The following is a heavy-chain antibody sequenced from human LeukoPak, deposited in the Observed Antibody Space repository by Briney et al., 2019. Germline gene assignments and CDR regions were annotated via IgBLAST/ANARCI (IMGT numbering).Heavy chain of an antibody. CDR3: ARRPLWFGSFDY. CDR2: MNPNSSNT. Sequence: ASVKVSCKASGYTFTSYDINWVRQATGQGLEWMGWMNPNSSNTGYAQKFQGRVTMTRNTSISTAYMELSSLRSEDTAVYYCARRPLWFGSFDYWGQGTLVTVSS. CDR1: GYTFTSYD. J-gene: IGHJ4*02. V-gene: IGHV1-8*01. D-gene: IGHD3-10*01.